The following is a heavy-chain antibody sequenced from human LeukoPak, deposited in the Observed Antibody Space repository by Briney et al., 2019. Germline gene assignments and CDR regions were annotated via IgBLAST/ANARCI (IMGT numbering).Heavy chain of an antibody. J-gene: IGHJ4*02. V-gene: IGHV3-66*01. CDR2: IYSGGSI. Sequence: HPGGSLRLSCAASGLTVSSNYMSWVRQAPGKGLEWVSVIYSGGSIYYADSVKGRFTISRDNSKNTVYLQMNSLRVEDTAVYYRARYRKYDGSGFYFDFWGQGTLVTVSS. D-gene: IGHD3-22*01. CDR3: ARYRKYDGSGFYFDF. CDR1: GLTVSSNY.